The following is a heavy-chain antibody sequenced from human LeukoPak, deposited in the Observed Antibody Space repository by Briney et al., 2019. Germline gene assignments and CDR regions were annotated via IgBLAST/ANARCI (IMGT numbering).Heavy chain of an antibody. V-gene: IGHV3-21*01. J-gene: IGHJ6*03. CDR2: ITSRSSHI. CDR1: GFAFNSYS. D-gene: IGHD4-11*01. CDR3: ARVAQGATTENYFYYYMDV. Sequence: GGSLRLSCAASGFAFNSYSITWVRQAPGKGLESVSSITSRSSHIYIADSVKGRFTISRDNAKNSLFLQMSSLRVEDTAVYYCARVAQGATTENYFYYYMDVWGKGTTVTVPS.